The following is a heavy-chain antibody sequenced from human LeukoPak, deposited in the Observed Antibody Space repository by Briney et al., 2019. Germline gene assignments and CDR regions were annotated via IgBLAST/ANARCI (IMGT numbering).Heavy chain of an antibody. CDR1: GFTFNNAW. J-gene: IGHJ4*02. Sequence: SGESLRLSCAASGFTFNNAWMSWVRQAPGKGLEWVGRIKSKTNDETTDYAEPVKGRFTISRDDSKNTLYLQMNNLKTEDTAVYYCTTAGYCSSTSCYRSVDYWGQGTLVTVSS. CDR2: IKSKTNDETT. CDR3: TTAGYCSSTSCYRSVDY. D-gene: IGHD2-2*01. V-gene: IGHV3-15*01.